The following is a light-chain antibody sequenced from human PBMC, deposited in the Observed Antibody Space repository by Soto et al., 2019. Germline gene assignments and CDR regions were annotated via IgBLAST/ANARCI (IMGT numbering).Light chain of an antibody. V-gene: IGLV2-14*01. Sequence: QSVLTQPASVSGSPGQSITISCTGTSSDIGNYDFVSWYQQVPGTAPKAMIYEVSSRPSGISNRFSGSKSGNTASLTISGLQADDEADYYCSSYTSTSSYVFGTGTKLTVL. CDR3: SSYTSTSSYV. J-gene: IGLJ1*01. CDR1: SSDIGNYDF. CDR2: EVS.